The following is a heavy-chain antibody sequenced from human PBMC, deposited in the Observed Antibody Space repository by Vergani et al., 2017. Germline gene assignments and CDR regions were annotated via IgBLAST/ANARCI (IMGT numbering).Heavy chain of an antibody. CDR2: IYPGDSDT. CDR1: GYSFTSYW. V-gene: IGHV5-51*01. CDR3: ARRSGYYYDSSGLTDFDY. J-gene: IGHJ4*02. Sequence: EVQLVQSGAEVKKPGESLQISCKGSGYSFTSYWIGWVRQMPXKGLEWMGIIYPGDSDTRYSPSFQGQVTISADKSISTAYLQWSSLKASDTAMYYCARRSGYYYDSSGLTDFDYWGQGTLVTESS. D-gene: IGHD3-22*01.